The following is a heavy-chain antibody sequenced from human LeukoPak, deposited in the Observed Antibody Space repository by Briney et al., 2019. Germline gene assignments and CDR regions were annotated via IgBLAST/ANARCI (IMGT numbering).Heavy chain of an antibody. V-gene: IGHV3-30*02. CDR1: GFTFSSYG. J-gene: IGHJ6*03. Sequence: GGSLRLSCAASGFTFSSYGMHWVRQAPGKGLEWVAFIRYDGSNKYYADSVKGRFTISRDNSKNTLYLQMNSLRAEDTAVYYCAKVPAGIYHYYYYVDVWGKGTTVTVSS. D-gene: IGHD2-2*01. CDR3: AKVPAGIYHYYYYVDV. CDR2: IRYDGSNK.